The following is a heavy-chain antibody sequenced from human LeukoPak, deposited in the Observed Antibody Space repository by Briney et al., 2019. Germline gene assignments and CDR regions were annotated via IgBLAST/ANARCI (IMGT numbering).Heavy chain of an antibody. CDR3: AKDPQNRRWLQLSYFDY. CDR2: IYSDGST. D-gene: IGHD5-24*01. CDR1: GFTVSSNY. V-gene: IGHV3-66*01. J-gene: IGHJ4*02. Sequence: GGSLRLSCAAPGFTVSSNYMSWVRQAPGKGLEWVSVIYSDGSTYYADSVKGRFTISRDNSKNTLYLQMNSLRAEDTAVYYCAKDPQNRRWLQLSYFDYWGQGTLVTVSS.